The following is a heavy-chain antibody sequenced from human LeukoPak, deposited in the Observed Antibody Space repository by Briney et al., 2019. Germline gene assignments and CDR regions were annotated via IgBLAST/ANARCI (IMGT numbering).Heavy chain of an antibody. J-gene: IGHJ4*02. CDR3: ARDPEIQLWAFDY. V-gene: IGHV1-46*01. CDR2: INPSGGST. Sequence: ASVKVSCKASGYTFTSYDMHWVRQSPGQGLEWMGIINPSGGSTSYAQKFQCRVTMTSDTSTSTVYMELSSLRSEDTAVYYCARDPEIQLWAFDYWGQGTLVTVSS. D-gene: IGHD5-18*01. CDR1: GYTFTSYD.